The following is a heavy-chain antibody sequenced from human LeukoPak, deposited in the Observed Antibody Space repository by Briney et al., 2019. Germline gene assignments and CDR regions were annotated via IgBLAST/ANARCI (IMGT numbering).Heavy chain of an antibody. CDR1: GYSFTSYW. Sequence: GGSLKISCKGSGYSFTSYWIGWVRQMPGKGLEWMGIIYPGDSDTRYSPSFQGQVTISADKSISTAYLQWSGLKASDTAMYYCASSDCSGGSCYSGRYYYYGMDVWGQGTTVTVSS. V-gene: IGHV5-51*01. CDR3: ASSDCSGGSCYSGRYYYYGMDV. D-gene: IGHD2-15*01. CDR2: IYPGDSDT. J-gene: IGHJ6*02.